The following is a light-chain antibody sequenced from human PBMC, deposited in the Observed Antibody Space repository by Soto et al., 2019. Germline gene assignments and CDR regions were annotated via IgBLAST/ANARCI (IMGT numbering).Light chain of an antibody. Sequence: DIQMTQSPSSLSASVGDRVTITCRASQSISSYLSWYQQKPGKPPNLLIYAASSLQSGVPSRFSGSGSGTDFTLTISSLQTEDFATYYCQPTYSTPWTFGQGTKVDI. V-gene: IGKV1-39*01. CDR1: QSISSY. CDR3: QPTYSTPWT. CDR2: AAS. J-gene: IGKJ1*01.